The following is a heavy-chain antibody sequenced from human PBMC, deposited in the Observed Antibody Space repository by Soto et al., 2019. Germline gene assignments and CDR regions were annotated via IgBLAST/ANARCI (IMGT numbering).Heavy chain of an antibody. CDR3: AREVDDILTGYYTDYYYYYYMDV. V-gene: IGHV3-21*01. CDR2: ISSSSSYI. D-gene: IGHD3-9*01. Sequence: GGSLRLSCAASGFTFSSYSMNWVRQAPGKGLEWVSSISSSSSYIYYADSVKGRFTISRDNAKNSLYLQMNSLRAEDTAVYYCAREVDDILTGYYTDYYYYYYMDVWGKGTTVTVSS. CDR1: GFTFSSYS. J-gene: IGHJ6*03.